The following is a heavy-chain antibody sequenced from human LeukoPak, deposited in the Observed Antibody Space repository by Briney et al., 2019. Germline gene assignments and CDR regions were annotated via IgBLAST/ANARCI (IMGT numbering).Heavy chain of an antibody. V-gene: IGHV3-23*01. CDR3: AKGALWLGELPG. D-gene: IGHD3-10*01. CDR2: ISASGGST. CDR1: GFAFSFFA. J-gene: IGHJ4*02. Sequence: PGGSLRLSCTASGFAFSFFAMSWVRQAPGKGLEWVSAISASGGSTYYADSVKGRFTISRDNSKNTLYLQMNSLSAKDTALYYCAKGALWLGELPGWGQGTLVTVSS.